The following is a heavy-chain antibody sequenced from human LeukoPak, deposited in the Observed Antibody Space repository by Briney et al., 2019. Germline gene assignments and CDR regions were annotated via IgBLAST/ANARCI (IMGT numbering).Heavy chain of an antibody. J-gene: IGHJ4*02. CDR3: VRGGGTFDY. CDR2: MKEDGSVT. CDR1: GFNLRGRW. Sequence: GGSLRLSCAASGFNLRGRWMSWVRQSPGKGLEWVANMKEDGSVTNYVDSVKGRFTISRDNAKNSLYLQMNSLRVEDTAVYYCVRGGGTFDYWGQGILVTVSS. D-gene: IGHD3-16*01. V-gene: IGHV3-7*04.